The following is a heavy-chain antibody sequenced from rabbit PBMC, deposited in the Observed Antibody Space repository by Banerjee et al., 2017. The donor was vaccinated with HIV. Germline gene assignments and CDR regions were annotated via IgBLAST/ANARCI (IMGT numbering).Heavy chain of an antibody. CDR1: GFSFSNKYV. Sequence: QEQLEESGGDLVKPEGSLTLTCTASGFSFSNKYVMCWVRQAPGKGLEWIACINTISGDTVYATWAKGRFTISKTSSTTVTLQMTSLTAADTATYFCARFFPPNSAYYDLWGQGTLVTVS. D-gene: IGHD1-1*01. V-gene: IGHV1S45*01. J-gene: IGHJ3*01. CDR3: ARFFPPNSAYYDL. CDR2: INTISGDT.